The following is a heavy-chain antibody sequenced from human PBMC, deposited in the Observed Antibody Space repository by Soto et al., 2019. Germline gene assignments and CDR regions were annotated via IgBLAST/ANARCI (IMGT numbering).Heavy chain of an antibody. V-gene: IGHV4-59*01. J-gene: IGHJ4*02. D-gene: IGHD2-8*01. CDR1: GGSLKTYN. CDR3: ARVIRAVGVPFDF. Sequence: SETLSLTCNVSGGSLKTYNWSWIRKPPGKGLEWIGYIYHSGSTNYNPSLQRRATISVDTSKNQFSLRLSSVNPADTAVYYCARVIRAVGVPFDFWGQGTLVTVSS. CDR2: IYHSGST.